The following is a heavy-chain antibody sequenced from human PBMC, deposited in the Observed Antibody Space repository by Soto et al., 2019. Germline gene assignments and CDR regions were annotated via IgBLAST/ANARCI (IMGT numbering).Heavy chain of an antibody. J-gene: IGHJ6*02. V-gene: IGHV3-30-3*01. CDR3: AREWFTNGMDV. CDR2: TSYDGSNK. D-gene: IGHD3-22*01. CDR1: GFTFSSYA. Sequence: LRLSCAASGFTFSSYAMHWVRQAPGKGLEWVAVTSYDGSNKYYADSVKGRFTISRDNSKNTLYLLMNSLRADHTAVYYCAREWFTNGMDVWGQGTTVTVSS.